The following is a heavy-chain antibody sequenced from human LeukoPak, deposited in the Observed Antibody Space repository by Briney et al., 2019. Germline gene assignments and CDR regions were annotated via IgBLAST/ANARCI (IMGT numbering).Heavy chain of an antibody. Sequence: ASVKVSCKASGYTFRGYYMHWVRQAPGQGLECMGWINPKSGATRYAQKFQGRVTMTRDTSIGTAYMELSRLRSDDTAVYYCARTNYDILTGYPWGVDYFQHWGQGTLVTVSS. CDR1: GYTFRGYY. CDR3: ARTNYDILTGYPWGVDYFQH. J-gene: IGHJ1*01. D-gene: IGHD3-9*01. CDR2: INPKSGAT. V-gene: IGHV1-2*02.